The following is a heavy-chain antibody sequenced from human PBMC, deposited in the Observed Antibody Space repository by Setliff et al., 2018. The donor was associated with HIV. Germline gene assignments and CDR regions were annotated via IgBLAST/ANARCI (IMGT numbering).Heavy chain of an antibody. Sequence: GGSLRLSCAASGFTFSNSWMHWVRQAPGKGLVWVSRINTDGSSATYADSVKGRFTNSRDDAKTSLNLQMNSLKVEDTAIYFCARGSPGVVIIPDSWGQGTLVTVSS. J-gene: IGHJ5*02. CDR2: INTDGSSA. V-gene: IGHV3-74*03. CDR3: ARGSPGVVIIPDS. CDR1: GFTFSNSW. D-gene: IGHD3-22*01.